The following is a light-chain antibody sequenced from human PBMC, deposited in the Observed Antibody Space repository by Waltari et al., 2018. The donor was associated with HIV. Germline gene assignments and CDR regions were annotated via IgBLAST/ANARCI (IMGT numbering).Light chain of an antibody. Sequence: QSVLTPLPSASGTPGQRVTMSCFGSSSTPGSNDVYWYHQLQGTAPKLLIDRNNQRPSGVPDRFSGSKSGTSASLAISGLGCEDEADYYCAAWDDSLSGGVFGGGTKLTVL. CDR2: RNN. V-gene: IGLV1-47*01. CDR3: AAWDDSLSGGV. J-gene: IGLJ3*02. CDR1: SSTPGSND.